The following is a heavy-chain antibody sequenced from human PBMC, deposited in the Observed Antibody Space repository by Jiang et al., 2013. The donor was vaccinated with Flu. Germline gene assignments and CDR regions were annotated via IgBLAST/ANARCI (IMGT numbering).Heavy chain of an antibody. CDR1: GGSISSGDFY. CDR2: IYYTGNA. D-gene: IGHD3-10*02. CDR3: VAATSVTMWAFDV. J-gene: IGHJ3*01. V-gene: IGHV4-30-4*01. Sequence: GPGLVKPPQTLSLTCTVSGGSISSGDFYWGWIRRPPGKGLEFFGYIYYTGNAYYSPSLKSRGIISLDASNNQFSLRLTSVTAADTAVYYCVAATSVTMWAFDVWGQGTMVNVSS.